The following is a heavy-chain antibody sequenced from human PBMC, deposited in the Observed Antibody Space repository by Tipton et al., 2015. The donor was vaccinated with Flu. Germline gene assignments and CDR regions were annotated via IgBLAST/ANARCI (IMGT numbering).Heavy chain of an antibody. V-gene: IGHV4-34*01. J-gene: IGHJ6*03. Sequence: TLSLTCAVYGGSFSGYYWSWIRQPPGKGLEWIGEINHSGSTNYNPSLKSRVTMSVDTSKNQFSLKLSSVTAADTAVYYCARDNAARPLYYYYYMDVWGKGTTVTVSS. CDR1: GGSFSGYY. CDR3: ARDNAARPLYYYYYMDV. CDR2: INHSGST. D-gene: IGHD6-6*01.